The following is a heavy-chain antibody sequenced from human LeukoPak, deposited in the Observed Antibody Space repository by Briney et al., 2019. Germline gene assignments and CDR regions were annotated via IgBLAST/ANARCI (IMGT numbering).Heavy chain of an antibody. CDR3: TTLTAASNFDY. D-gene: IGHD6-25*01. CDR2: ISGSDTST. CDR1: GFSFSVYE. J-gene: IGHJ4*02. V-gene: IGHV3-48*03. Sequence: GGSLRLSCAASGFSFSVYEMHWVRQAPGRGLEWIADISGSDTSTYYADSVKGRFTISRDNAKNSLYLQMNRLRVEDTAVYYCTTLTAASNFDYWGQGTLVTGSS.